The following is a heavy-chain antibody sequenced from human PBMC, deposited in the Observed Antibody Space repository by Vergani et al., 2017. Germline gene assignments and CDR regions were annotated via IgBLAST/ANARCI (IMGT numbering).Heavy chain of an antibody. D-gene: IGHD2-2*01. V-gene: IGHV3-23*01. J-gene: IGHJ4*02. Sequence: EVQLLESGGGLVQPGGSLRLTCAASEFTFSNYAMNWVRQAPGKGLEWVSGISGSGVSAYYTDSVKGRFTISRDNSKNMLFLQMNSLRAEDTAVYYCAKDFIRIREPYCSSTSCFAYYFDYWGQGTLVTVSS. CDR3: AKDFIRIREPYCSSTSCFAYYFDY. CDR2: ISGSGVSA. CDR1: EFTFSNYA.